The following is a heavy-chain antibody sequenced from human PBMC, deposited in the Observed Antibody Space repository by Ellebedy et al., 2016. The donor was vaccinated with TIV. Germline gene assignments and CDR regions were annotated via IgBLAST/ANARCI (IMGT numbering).Heavy chain of an antibody. J-gene: IGHJ5*02. V-gene: IGHV4-39*01. CDR1: GGSISSSSHY. CDR2: IYYTGST. Sequence: GSLRLSCSVSGGSISSSSHYWGWIRQPPGTGLEWIGSIYYTGSTYYNPSLKRRVTISLDTSKNQFSLNLNSLTAADTAVYYCARQGPSITMVRGVNWFDPWGQGTLVTVSS. D-gene: IGHD3-10*01. CDR3: ARQGPSITMVRGVNWFDP.